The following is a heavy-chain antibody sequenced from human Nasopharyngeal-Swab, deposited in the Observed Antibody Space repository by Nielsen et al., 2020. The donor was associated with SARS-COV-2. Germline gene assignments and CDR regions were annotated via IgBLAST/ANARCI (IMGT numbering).Heavy chain of an antibody. Sequence: GESLKISCKGSGYRFISYWIGWVRQMPGKGLEWLGILYPGDSDTRYSPPFQGQVTMSADKSLTTAYLQWSSLKASDSAMYYCARGGLYGGNSVGNWFDSWGQGTLVTVSS. D-gene: IGHD4-23*01. CDR2: LYPGDSDT. CDR1: GYRFISYW. CDR3: ARGGLYGGNSVGNWFDS. V-gene: IGHV5-51*01. J-gene: IGHJ5*01.